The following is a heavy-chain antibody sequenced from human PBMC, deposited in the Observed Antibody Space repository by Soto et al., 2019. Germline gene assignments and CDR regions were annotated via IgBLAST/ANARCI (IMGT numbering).Heavy chain of an antibody. J-gene: IGHJ1*01. CDR2: ISAYNYIT. CDR1: GFTFTSYA. CDR3: ARTEQWLGGSAEYFQH. Sequence: QVQLVQSGAEVKKPGASVKVSCKASGFTFTSYAFSWVRQAPGQGLEWMGWISAYNYITKYAQKFQGRVTMATDTSTNTVYMELRSLTSDDTAVYYCARTEQWLGGSAEYFQHWGRGTLVTVSS. V-gene: IGHV1-18*01. D-gene: IGHD6-19*01.